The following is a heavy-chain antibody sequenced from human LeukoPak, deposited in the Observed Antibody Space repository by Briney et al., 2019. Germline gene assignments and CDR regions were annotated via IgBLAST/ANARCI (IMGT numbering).Heavy chain of an antibody. CDR3: ARSAHSGADDWYFVL. V-gene: IGHV4-4*08. CDR1: GGSISNDY. Sequence: SETLSLTCSVSGGSISNDYWNWMRQSPEKGLEWIGFVSLSGRTNYNPSLKSRVTMYVDASKNQFSLELRSVTAADAALYYCARSAHSGADDWYFVLWGRGTLVTVSS. J-gene: IGHJ2*01. D-gene: IGHD2-15*01. CDR2: VSLSGRT.